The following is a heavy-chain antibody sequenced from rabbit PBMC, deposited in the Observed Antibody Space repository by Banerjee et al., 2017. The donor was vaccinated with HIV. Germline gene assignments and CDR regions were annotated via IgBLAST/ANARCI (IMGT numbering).Heavy chain of an antibody. V-gene: IGHV1S45*01. CDR3: ARDLAGVIGWNFGL. CDR2: IDAGTSGTT. CDR1: GFSFNNNYH. D-gene: IGHD4-1*01. Sequence: QEQLEESGGDLVKPGASLTLTCTASGFSFNNNYHMCWVRQAPGKGLEWIACIDAGTSGTTYYANWAKGRFTFSKTSSTTVTLQMTSLTAADTATYFCARDLAGVIGWNFGLWGQGTLVTVS. J-gene: IGHJ4*01.